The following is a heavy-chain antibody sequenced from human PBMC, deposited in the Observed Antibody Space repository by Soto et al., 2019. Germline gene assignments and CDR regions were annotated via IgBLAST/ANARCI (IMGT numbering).Heavy chain of an antibody. D-gene: IGHD3-3*01. CDR2: ISWKGERA. Sequence: LRLSFVASGFTFEDQAMHWVRQAPGKGLEWVSGISWKGERAGYADSVKGRFTISRDNAKKSLILQMNSLRVEDTAFYFCVRDTYYDFWSGPGGPFDLWGPGTLVTVSS. CDR1: GFTFEDQA. V-gene: IGHV3-9*01. CDR3: VRDTYYDFWSGPGGPFDL. J-gene: IGHJ3*01.